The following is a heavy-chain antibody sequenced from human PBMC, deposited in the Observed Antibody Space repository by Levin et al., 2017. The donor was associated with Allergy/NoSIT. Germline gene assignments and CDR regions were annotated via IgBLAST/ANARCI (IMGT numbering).Heavy chain of an antibody. Sequence: SSETLSLTCTVSGGSISSYYWSWIRQPPGKGLEWIGYIYYSGSTNYNPSLKSRVTIPVDTSKNQFSLKLSSVTAADTAVYYCARDGPIAAAGTFQHWGQGTLVTVSS. CDR1: GGSISSYY. D-gene: IGHD6-13*01. CDR2: IYYSGST. CDR3: ARDGPIAAAGTFQH. J-gene: IGHJ1*01. V-gene: IGHV4-59*01.